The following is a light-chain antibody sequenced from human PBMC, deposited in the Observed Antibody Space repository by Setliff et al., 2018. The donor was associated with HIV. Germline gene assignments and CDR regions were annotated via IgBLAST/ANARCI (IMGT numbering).Light chain of an antibody. CDR3: AAWDDSLSGYV. CDR2: RND. CDR1: NSNIGSNY. V-gene: IGLV1-47*01. Sequence: QSALAQPPSASGTPGQRVTLSCSGGNSNIGSNYGYWYQQLPGTAPKLPIYRNDQRPSGVPDRFSGSKHGTSASLAISGLRSEDEADYYCAAWDDSLSGYVFGTGTKATVL. J-gene: IGLJ1*01.